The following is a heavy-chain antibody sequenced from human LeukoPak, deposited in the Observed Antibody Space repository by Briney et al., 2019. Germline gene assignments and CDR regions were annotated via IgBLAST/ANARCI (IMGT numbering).Heavy chain of an antibody. CDR3: ARDIHYCGSGSYSYFDY. V-gene: IGHV4-59*01. J-gene: IGHJ4*02. Sequence: SETLSLTCTVSGGSISSYYWSWLRQPPGKGLEWMGYIYYSGSTNYNPSLKSRVTISVDTSKNQFSLKLSSVTAADTAVYYCARDIHYCGSGSYSYFDYWGQGTLVTVSS. D-gene: IGHD3-10*01. CDR2: IYYSGST. CDR1: GGSISSYY.